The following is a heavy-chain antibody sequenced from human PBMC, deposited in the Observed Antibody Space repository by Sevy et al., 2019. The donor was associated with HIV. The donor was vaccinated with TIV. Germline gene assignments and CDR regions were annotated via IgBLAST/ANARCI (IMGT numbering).Heavy chain of an antibody. J-gene: IGHJ4*02. CDR2: ISGSGGST. CDR3: AKADGIVPAARRQYYFDY. D-gene: IGHD2-2*01. Sequence: GGSLRLSCAASGFTFSSYAMSWVRQAPGKGLEWVSAISGSGGSTYYTDSVKDRFTISRDNSKNTLYLQMNSLRAEDTAVYYCAKADGIVPAARRQYYFDYWGQGTLVTVSS. CDR1: GFTFSSYA. V-gene: IGHV3-23*01.